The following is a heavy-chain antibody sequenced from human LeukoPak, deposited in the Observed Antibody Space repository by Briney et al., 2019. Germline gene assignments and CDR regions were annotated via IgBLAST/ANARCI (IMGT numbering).Heavy chain of an antibody. J-gene: IGHJ5*02. V-gene: IGHV3-30*02. Sequence: GGSLRLSCAASGFTFSSYGMHWVRQTPGKGLEWVAFIRYDGSNKYYADSVKGRFTISRDNSKNTLYLQMNSLRAEDTAVYYCAKDRRTGYNWFDPWGQGTLVTVSS. CDR1: GFTFSSYG. CDR3: AKDRRTGYNWFDP. D-gene: IGHD3/OR15-3a*01. CDR2: IRYDGSNK.